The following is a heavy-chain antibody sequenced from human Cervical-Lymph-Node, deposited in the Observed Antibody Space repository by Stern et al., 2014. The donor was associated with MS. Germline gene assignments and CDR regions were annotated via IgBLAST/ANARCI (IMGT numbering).Heavy chain of an antibody. CDR2: INPTGGST. D-gene: IGHD2-21*02. CDR3: AREVTGHRLGMMDV. V-gene: IGHV1-46*01. Sequence: QLVQSGAEVKKPGASVKVSCKASGYTFTSYYMHRVRQATGQGLEWMGIINPTGGSTNYAQKFQGRLTMTRDTSTSTVYMELSSLRSDDTAVYYCAREVTGHRLGMMDVWGQGTTVTVSS. J-gene: IGHJ6*02. CDR1: GYTFTSYY.